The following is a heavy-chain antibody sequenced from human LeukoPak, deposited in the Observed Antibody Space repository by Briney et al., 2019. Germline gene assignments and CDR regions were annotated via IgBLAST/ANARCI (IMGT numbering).Heavy chain of an antibody. CDR1: GGSISSYY. J-gene: IGHJ5*02. D-gene: IGHD3-16*01. CDR3: AGGLNWFDP. CDR2: IYYSGST. Sequence: SETLSLTCTVSGGSISSYYWSWIRQPPGKGLEWIGCIYYSGSTNYNPSLKSRVTISVDTSKNQFSLKLSSVSAADTAVYYCAGGLNWFDPWGQGTLVTVSS. V-gene: IGHV4-59*08.